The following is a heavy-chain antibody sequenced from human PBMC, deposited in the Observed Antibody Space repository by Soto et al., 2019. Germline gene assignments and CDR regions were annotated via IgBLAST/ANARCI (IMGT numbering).Heavy chain of an antibody. V-gene: IGHV3-23*01. CDR2: MSGNGGRI. D-gene: IGHD2-8*02. Sequence: EVQLLESGGGLVQPVGSLRLSCAVSGLTFSKYAMTCVRQAPGKGLESVSPMSGNGGRIVYADSVKGRITISRDNSKNTLYLQRNNLRRQDTAVDSCVKDPVAGGTGGAWFDYWRRGTLVTVSS. CDR3: VKDPVAGGTGGAWFDY. J-gene: IGHJ4*02. CDR1: GLTFSKYA.